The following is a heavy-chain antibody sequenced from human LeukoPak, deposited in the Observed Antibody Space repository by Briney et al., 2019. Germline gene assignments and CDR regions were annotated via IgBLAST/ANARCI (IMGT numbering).Heavy chain of an antibody. Sequence: SETLSLTCTVSGGSISSSSYYWGWIRQPPGKGLEWIGSIYYSGSTYYNPSLKSRVTISVDTSKNQFSLKLSSVTAADTAVYYCARGVNIAARLTVGPTFDYWGQGTLVTVSS. V-gene: IGHV4-39*07. CDR1: GGSISSSSYY. D-gene: IGHD6-6*01. J-gene: IGHJ4*02. CDR2: IYYSGST. CDR3: ARGVNIAARLTVGPTFDY.